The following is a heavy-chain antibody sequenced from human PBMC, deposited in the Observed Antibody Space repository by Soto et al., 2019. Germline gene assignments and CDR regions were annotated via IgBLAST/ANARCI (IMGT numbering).Heavy chain of an antibody. Sequence: QVQLVQSGAEVKKPGSSVKVSCKASGGTFSSYAISWVRQAPGQGLEWMGGIIPIFGTANYAQKFQGRVTITADESTSTAYMELSSLRSEDTAVYYCARVLNGYYDSSGYAFDIWGQATMVTVSS. J-gene: IGHJ3*02. CDR1: GGTFSSYA. D-gene: IGHD3-22*01. CDR3: ARVLNGYYDSSGYAFDI. V-gene: IGHV1-69*01. CDR2: IIPIFGTA.